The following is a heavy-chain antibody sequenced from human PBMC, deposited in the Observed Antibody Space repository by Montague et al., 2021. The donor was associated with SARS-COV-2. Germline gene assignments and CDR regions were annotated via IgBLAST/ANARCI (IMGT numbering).Heavy chain of an antibody. D-gene: IGHD1-14*01. Sequence: SETLSLTCTISRGSVDDTNYYWGWIRQPPGKGLEWIGTAYYRGTAYYNPSLKSRVTISVHSSENQFSLNMISLSAADTALYYCARCKTRDLEPDPEAFDVWGQGTMVTVSS. CDR2: AYYRGTA. CDR3: ARCKTRDLEPDPEAFDV. V-gene: IGHV4-39*01. CDR1: RGSVDDTNYY. J-gene: IGHJ3*01.